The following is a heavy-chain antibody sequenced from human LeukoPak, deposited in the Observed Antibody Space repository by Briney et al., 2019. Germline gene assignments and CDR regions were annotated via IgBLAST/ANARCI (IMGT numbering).Heavy chain of an antibody. CDR1: GFTFSTYA. J-gene: IGHJ4*02. Sequence: HPGGSLRLSCAASGFTFSTYAMGWVRQAPGKGLEWVSAISGSGVSTDYADSVKGRFTISRDNSKNTLYLLMNTLGAEDTAVYYCAKFMGSIAAAGSDYWGQGTLVTVSS. CDR2: ISGSGVST. D-gene: IGHD6-13*01. CDR3: AKFMGSIAAAGSDY. V-gene: IGHV3-23*01.